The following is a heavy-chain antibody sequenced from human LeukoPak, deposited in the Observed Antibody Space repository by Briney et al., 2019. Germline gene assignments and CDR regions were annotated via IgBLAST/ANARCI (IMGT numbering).Heavy chain of an antibody. D-gene: IGHD3-3*01. Sequence: ASVKVSCKASGYTFTSYGFSWVRQAPGQGLEWMGWISAYNGNTNYAQKLQGRVTMTTDTSTSTVYMELRSLRSAHAAVYYCAREYYDFLSGYYTGPGYFDYWGQGTLVTVSS. CDR1: GYTFTSYG. J-gene: IGHJ4*02. V-gene: IGHV1-18*01. CDR2: ISAYNGNT. CDR3: AREYYDFLSGYYTGPGYFDY.